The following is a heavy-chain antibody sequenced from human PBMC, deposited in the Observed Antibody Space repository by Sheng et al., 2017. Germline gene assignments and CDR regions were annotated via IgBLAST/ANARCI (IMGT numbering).Heavy chain of an antibody. CDR3: ARDIANGKFDP. CDR1: GGTFSSYA. Sequence: QVQLVQSGAEVKKPGSSVKVSCRASGGTFSSYAFSWVRQAPGQGLEWMGGIIPIFRSTNYAQKFQGRVTISADESTSTAYMEMRSLRSEDTAIYYCARDIANGKFDPWGQGTQVIVSS. CDR2: IIPIFRST. J-gene: IGHJ5*02. V-gene: IGHV1-69*13. D-gene: IGHD2-8*01.